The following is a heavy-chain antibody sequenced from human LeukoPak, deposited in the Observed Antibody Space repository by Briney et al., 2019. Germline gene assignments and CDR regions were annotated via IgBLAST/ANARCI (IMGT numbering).Heavy chain of an antibody. Sequence: AGGSLRLSCAASGFTFSSYSMNWVRQAPGKGLEWVSSISSSSSYIYYADSVKGRFTISRDNAKNSLYLQMNSLRAEDTAVYYCARESSSVVTPRGTFDYWGQGTLVTVSS. V-gene: IGHV3-21*01. CDR1: GFTFSSYS. CDR3: ARESSSVVTPRGTFDY. J-gene: IGHJ4*02. D-gene: IGHD4-23*01. CDR2: ISSSSSYI.